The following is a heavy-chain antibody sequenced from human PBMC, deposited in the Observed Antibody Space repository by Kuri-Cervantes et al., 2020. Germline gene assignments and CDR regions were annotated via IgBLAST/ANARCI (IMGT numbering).Heavy chain of an antibody. CDR2: IASDGNRK. D-gene: IGHD1-26*01. CDR3: ARGLVYSGSPASDI. V-gene: IGHV3-30*02. J-gene: IGHJ3*02. Sequence: GESLKISCGASQFTLSSSGMHWVRQAPGKGLEWVAYIASDGNRKHYSDSVKGRFIVSRDTSKNTLYLQMNSLRAEDTAVYYCARGLVYSGSPASDIWGQGTMVTVSS. CDR1: QFTLSSSG.